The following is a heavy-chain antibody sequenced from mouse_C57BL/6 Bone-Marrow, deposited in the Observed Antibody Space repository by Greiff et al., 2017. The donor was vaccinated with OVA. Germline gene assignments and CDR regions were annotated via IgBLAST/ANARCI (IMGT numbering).Heavy chain of an antibody. CDR1: GFTFTNYY. CDR2: IRNKPNGSTT. CDR3: ARYKGRVAVDYFDY. J-gene: IGHJ2*01. Sequence: EVKLMESGGGLVQPGDSLSLSCAASGFTFTNYYMSWVRQPPGKALEWLAFIRNKPNGSTTEYSASVKGRFTISRDNSQSILYLQMNAQRAEDSATYYCARYKGRVAVDYFDYWGQGTALTVSS. D-gene: IGHD1-1*01. V-gene: IGHV7-3*01.